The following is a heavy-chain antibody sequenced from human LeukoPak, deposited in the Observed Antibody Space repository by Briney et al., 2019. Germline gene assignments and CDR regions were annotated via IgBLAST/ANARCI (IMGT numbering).Heavy chain of an antibody. CDR2: IYYSGST. CDR1: GVSISSYY. CDR3: AREDGGYYFDY. D-gene: IGHD3-22*01. V-gene: IGHV4-59*01. Sequence: SETLSLTCTVSGVSISSYYWSWIRQPPGKGLEWIGYIYYSGSTNYNPSLKSRVTISVDTSKDQFSLKLSSVTAADTAVYYCAREDGGYYFDYWGQGTLVTVSS. J-gene: IGHJ4*02.